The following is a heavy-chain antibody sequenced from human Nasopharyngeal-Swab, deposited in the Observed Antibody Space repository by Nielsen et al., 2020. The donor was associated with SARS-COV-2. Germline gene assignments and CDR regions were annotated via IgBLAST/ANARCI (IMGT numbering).Heavy chain of an antibody. CDR3: ARSIAAAGNFPRISVFPDV. Sequence: WIRQPPGKGLEWIGEINHSGSTNYNPSLKSRVTISVDTSKNQFSLKLSSVTAADTAVYYCARSIAAAGNFPRISVFPDVWGKGTTVTVSS. V-gene: IGHV4-34*01. D-gene: IGHD6-13*01. CDR2: INHSGST. J-gene: IGHJ6*04.